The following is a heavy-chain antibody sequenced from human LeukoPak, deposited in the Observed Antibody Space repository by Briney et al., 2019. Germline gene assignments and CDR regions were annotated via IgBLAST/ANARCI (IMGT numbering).Heavy chain of an antibody. J-gene: IGHJ3*02. CDR3: ARDPKGGYSYGWGAFDI. CDR1: GFTFSSNA. CDR2: ISFDGSNK. D-gene: IGHD5-18*01. Sequence: GGSLRLSCAASGFTFSSNATHWVRQAPGKGLEWVAIISFDGSNKYYADSVKGRFTISRDNSKNTLYLKMNSLRAEDTAVYYCARDPKGGYSYGWGAFDIWGHGTMVTVSS. V-gene: IGHV3-30-3*01.